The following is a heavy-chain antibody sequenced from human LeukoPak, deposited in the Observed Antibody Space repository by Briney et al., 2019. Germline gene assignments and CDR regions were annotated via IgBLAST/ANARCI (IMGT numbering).Heavy chain of an antibody. V-gene: IGHV1-46*01. Sequence: ASVKVSCKASGYTFTSYYMNWVRQAPGQGIEWMGIINPSGGDTSYALKFQGRVTMTRDTSTGTVYMELSSLKIEDTAVYFCARGGDRWYYFEDWGQGTLVTVSS. CDR1: GYTFTSYY. D-gene: IGHD2-21*02. J-gene: IGHJ4*02. CDR3: ARGGDRWYYFED. CDR2: INPSGGDT.